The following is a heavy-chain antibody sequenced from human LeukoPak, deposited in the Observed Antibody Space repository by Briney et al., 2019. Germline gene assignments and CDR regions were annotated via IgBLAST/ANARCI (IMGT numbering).Heavy chain of an antibody. D-gene: IGHD4-17*01. CDR1: GGSISSGDYY. CDR3: DRDPPAYGDYSRGYGMDV. V-gene: IGHV4-30-4*01. CDR2: IYYSGNT. Sequence: PSETLSLTCTVSGGSISSGDYYWSWIRQPPGKGLEWIGYIYYSGNTYYNPSLKSRITISIDTSKNQFSLKLSSVTAADTAVYFCDRDPPAYGDYSRGYGMDVWGRGTTVIVSS. J-gene: IGHJ6*04.